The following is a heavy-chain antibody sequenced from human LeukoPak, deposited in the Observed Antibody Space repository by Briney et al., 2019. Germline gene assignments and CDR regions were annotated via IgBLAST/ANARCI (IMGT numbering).Heavy chain of an antibody. J-gene: IGHJ4*02. Sequence: GGSLRLSCAASGFTFSSYAMHWVRQAPGKGLEWVSGISWNSGSIGYADSVKGRFTISRDNAKNSLYLQMNSLRPEDTALYYCAKDSSYYYDNSGYYAYWGQGTLVTVSS. CDR1: GFTFSSYA. CDR2: ISWNSGSI. D-gene: IGHD3-22*01. V-gene: IGHV3-9*01. CDR3: AKDSSYYYDNSGYYAY.